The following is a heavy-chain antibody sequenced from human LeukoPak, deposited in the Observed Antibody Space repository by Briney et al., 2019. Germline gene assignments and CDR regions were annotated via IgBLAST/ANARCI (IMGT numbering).Heavy chain of an antibody. Sequence: SETLSLTCTVSGGSLWSFYWSWVRQPAGKGLEWIGRLYNNGSTNYSPSLKSRVTMSVDTSKNQFSLKLSSVTAADTAVYYCARELAYYYDSSGYYGYYYYYYMDVWGKGTTVTIFS. CDR1: GGSLWSFY. CDR2: LYNNGST. J-gene: IGHJ6*03. V-gene: IGHV4-4*07. CDR3: ARELAYYYDSSGYYGYYYYYYMDV. D-gene: IGHD3-22*01.